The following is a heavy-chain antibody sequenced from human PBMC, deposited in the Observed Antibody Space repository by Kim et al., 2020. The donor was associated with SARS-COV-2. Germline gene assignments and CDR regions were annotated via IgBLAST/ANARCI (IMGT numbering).Heavy chain of an antibody. CDR3: TTGTAVAGRPYYFDY. CDR1: GFTFGDYA. D-gene: IGHD6-19*01. CDR2: IRSKAYGGTT. Sequence: GGSLRLSCTASGFTFGDYAMSWVRQAPGKGLEWVGFIRSKAYGGTTEYAASVKGRFTISRDDSKSIAYLQMNSLKTEDTAVYYCTTGTAVAGRPYYFDYWGQGTLVTVSS. V-gene: IGHV3-49*04. J-gene: IGHJ4*02.